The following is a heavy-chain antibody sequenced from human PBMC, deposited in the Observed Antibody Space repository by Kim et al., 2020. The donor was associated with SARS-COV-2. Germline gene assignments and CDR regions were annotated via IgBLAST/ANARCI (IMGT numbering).Heavy chain of an antibody. CDR1: CGSFSGYS. V-gene: IGHV4-34*01. CDR2: INHSGGL. D-gene: IGHD7-27*01. CDR3: ARGRAGIVPSPILGIGPHYDYFTMDV. J-gene: IGHJ6*02. Sequence: SETLSLTCAVYCGSFSGYSWNWIRQLPGKGLEWIGEINHSGGLHHNPSLKSRVTISMDTSKNQFSLKVTSVTAADTAFYYCARGRAGIVPSPILGIGPHYDYFTMDVWGHGTTVTVSS.